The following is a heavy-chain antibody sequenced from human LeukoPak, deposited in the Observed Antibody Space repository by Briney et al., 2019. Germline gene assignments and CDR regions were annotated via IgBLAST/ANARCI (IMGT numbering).Heavy chain of an antibody. D-gene: IGHD6-19*01. CDR1: GFTFSDYY. CDR2: ISSSGSTI. Sequence: GGSLRLSCAASGFTFSDYYMSWIRQAPGKGLEWVSYISSSGSTIYYADSVKGRFTISRDNANNSLYLQMNSLRAEDTAVYYCAKDRTAVAGRVFDYWGQGTLVTVSS. CDR3: AKDRTAVAGRVFDY. J-gene: IGHJ4*02. V-gene: IGHV3-11*01.